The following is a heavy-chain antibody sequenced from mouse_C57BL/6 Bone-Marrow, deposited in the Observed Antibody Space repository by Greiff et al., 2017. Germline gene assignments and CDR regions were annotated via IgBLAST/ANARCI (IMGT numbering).Heavy chain of an antibody. CDR2: ISDGGSYT. CDR1: GFTFSSYA. Sequence: EVKLMESGGGLVKPGGSLKLSCAASGFTFSSYAMSWVRQTPEKRLEWVATISDGGSYTYYPDNVKGRFTISRDNAKNNLYLQMSHLTSEDTAIYYCAGGYLYAMDYWGQGTSVTVSS. J-gene: IGHJ4*01. D-gene: IGHD2-2*01. V-gene: IGHV5-4*03. CDR3: AGGYLYAMDY.